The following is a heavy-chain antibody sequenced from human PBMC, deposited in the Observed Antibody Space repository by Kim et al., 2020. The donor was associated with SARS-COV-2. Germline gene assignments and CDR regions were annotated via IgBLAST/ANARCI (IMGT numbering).Heavy chain of an antibody. CDR2: ITGRGGST. V-gene: IGHV3-23*01. Sequence: GGSLRLSCAASGFTFSASVMRWVRQAPGKGLEWVSTITGRGGSTFYADSVKGRFTISRDNSKNTLYLQMNSLRAEDTAVYYCAKDHQWSFDYWGQGSLVT. CDR3: AKDHQWSFDY. J-gene: IGHJ4*02. CDR1: GFTFSASV. D-gene: IGHD2-8*01.